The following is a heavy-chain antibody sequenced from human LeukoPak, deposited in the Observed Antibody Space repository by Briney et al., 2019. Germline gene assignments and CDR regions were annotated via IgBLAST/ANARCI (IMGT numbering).Heavy chain of an antibody. Sequence: PGRSLRLSCAASGFTCSSYGMHWVRQAPGKGLEWVAVIWYDGSNKYYADSVKGRFTISRDNSKNTLYLQMNSLRAEDTAVYYCAKEGPFWSGYYLDYWGQGTLVTVSS. D-gene: IGHD3-3*01. J-gene: IGHJ4*02. V-gene: IGHV3-33*06. CDR2: IWYDGSNK. CDR3: AKEGPFWSGYYLDY. CDR1: GFTCSSYG.